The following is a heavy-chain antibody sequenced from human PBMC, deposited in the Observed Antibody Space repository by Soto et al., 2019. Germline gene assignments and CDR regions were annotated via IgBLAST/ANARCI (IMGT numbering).Heavy chain of an antibody. D-gene: IGHD4-17*01. Sequence: PSETLSLTCSVSGGSMSKFYWSWIRKTAGKGLEWMGRVYATGTSDYNPSPRSRIAMSVDISKKTFSLRLRSVTAADTGVYYCVRDGSKTLRDCFDPWRQGILVTVSS. J-gene: IGHJ5*02. V-gene: IGHV4-4*07. CDR3: VRDGSKTLRDCFDP. CDR2: VYATGTS. CDR1: GGSMSKFY.